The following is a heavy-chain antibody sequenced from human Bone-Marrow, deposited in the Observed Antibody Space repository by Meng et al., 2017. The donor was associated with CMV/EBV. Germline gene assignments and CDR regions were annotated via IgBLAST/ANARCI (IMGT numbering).Heavy chain of an antibody. Sequence: QVHLVQSGAEVKKPGASVKVSCKASGYTFTDYYMHWVRQAPGQGLEWMGWISGDHGNTNYAQNFQDRVSMTTDTSTSTVYMELSSLRSDDTAVYYCARDAGNGRLTVDYWGQGTLVTVSS. J-gene: IGHJ4*02. CDR3: ARDAGNGRLTVDY. CDR1: GYTFTDYY. CDR2: ISGDHGNT. V-gene: IGHV1-18*04. D-gene: IGHD6-13*01.